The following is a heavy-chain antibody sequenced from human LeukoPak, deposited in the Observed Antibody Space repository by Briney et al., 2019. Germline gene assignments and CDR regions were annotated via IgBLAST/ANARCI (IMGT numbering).Heavy chain of an antibody. CDR3: ARQRRIYEDAFDI. CDR2: IYPGDSDT. Sequence: GESPKISCKGSGYRFTSYWIAWVRQMPGKGLEWMGIIYPGDSDTRYSPSFQGQVTISADKSITTAYLQWSSLKASDTAMYYCARQRRIYEDAFDIWGQGTMVTVSS. J-gene: IGHJ3*02. D-gene: IGHD2/OR15-2a*01. V-gene: IGHV5-51*01. CDR1: GYRFTSYW.